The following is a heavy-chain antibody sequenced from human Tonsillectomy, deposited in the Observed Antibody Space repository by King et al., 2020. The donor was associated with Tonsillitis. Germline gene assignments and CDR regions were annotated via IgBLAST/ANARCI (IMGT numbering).Heavy chain of an antibody. CDR3: AHGAREYGDHGMDV. J-gene: IGHJ6*02. CDR1: GFSLSTSGVGVG. Sequence: ITLKESGPTLVKPTQTLTLTCTFSGFSLSTSGVGVGVGWIRQPPGKALEWLALIFWDDAKRYSPSLKSRVTITKGTSKNQVVLTMTNMDPVDTATYYCAHGAREYGDHGMDVWGQGTKVTVSS. CDR2: IFWDDAK. V-gene: IGHV2-5*02. D-gene: IGHD4-17*01.